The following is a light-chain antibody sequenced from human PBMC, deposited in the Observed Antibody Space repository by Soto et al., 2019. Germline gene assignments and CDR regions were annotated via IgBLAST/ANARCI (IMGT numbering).Light chain of an antibody. V-gene: IGKV3-20*01. J-gene: IGKJ1*01. CDR1: QSIMNTF. CDR3: QQYGSLPRT. CDR2: GTS. Sequence: EIVLTQSPGTLSLSPGERATLSCRASQSIMNTFLSWYQQKPGQAPRLLIYGTSSRATGIPDRFSGSGSGTDFPLTIRRLEPEDFAVYYCQQYGSLPRTFGQGTKVEIK.